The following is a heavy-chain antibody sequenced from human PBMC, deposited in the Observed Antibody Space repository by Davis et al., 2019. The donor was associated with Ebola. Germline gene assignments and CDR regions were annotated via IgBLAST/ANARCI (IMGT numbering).Heavy chain of an antibody. J-gene: IGHJ4*02. D-gene: IGHD6-19*01. CDR3: GGTTVAGYDY. CDR1: GGSISSSNW. Sequence: MPGGSLRLSCAVSGGSISSSNWWSWVRQPPGKGLEWIGEIYHSGSTNYNPSLKSRVTISVDKSKNQFSLKLSSVTAADTAVYYCGGTTVAGYDYWGQGTLVTVSS. V-gene: IGHV4-4*02. CDR2: IYHSGST.